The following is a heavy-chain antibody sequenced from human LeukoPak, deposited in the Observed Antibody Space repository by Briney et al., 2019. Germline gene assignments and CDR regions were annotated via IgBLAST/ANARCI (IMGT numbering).Heavy chain of an antibody. Sequence: SETLSLTCTVSGGSISSDDFRWSWVRQHPGKGLEWIGYIGYSGSTYYNPSLKSQVSVSFDTSKSQFSLKLTSVTAADTAVYFCARGPSYCDFWGQGTLVTVSS. CDR2: IGYSGST. CDR1: GGSISSDDFR. J-gene: IGHJ4*02. V-gene: IGHV4-31*01. CDR3: ARGPSYCDF.